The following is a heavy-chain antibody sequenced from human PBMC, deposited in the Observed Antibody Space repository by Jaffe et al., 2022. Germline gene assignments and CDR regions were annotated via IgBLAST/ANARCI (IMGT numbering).Heavy chain of an antibody. Sequence: QVQLVQSGAEVKKPGASVKVSCKASGYTFTSYDINWVRQATGQGLEWMGWMNPNSGNTGYAQKFQGRVTMTRNTSISTAYMELSSLRSEDTAVYYCARVWTTRWGDAFDIWGQGTMVTVSS. V-gene: IGHV1-8*01. CDR2: MNPNSGNT. D-gene: IGHD3-16*01. J-gene: IGHJ3*02. CDR1: GYTFTSYD. CDR3: ARVWTTRWGDAFDI.